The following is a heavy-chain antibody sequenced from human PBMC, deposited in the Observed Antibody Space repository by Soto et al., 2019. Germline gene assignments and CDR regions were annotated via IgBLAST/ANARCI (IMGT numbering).Heavy chain of an antibody. CDR3: ARACSSTSGYYYGMDV. J-gene: IGHJ6*02. Sequence: SETLSLTCAVSGGSISSGGYSWSWIRQPPGKGLEWIGYIYHSGSTYYNPSLKSRVTISVDRSKNQFSLKLSSVTAADTAVYYCARACSSTSGYYYGMDVWGQGTTVTAP. D-gene: IGHD2-2*01. V-gene: IGHV4-30-2*01. CDR1: GGSISSGGYS. CDR2: IYHSGST.